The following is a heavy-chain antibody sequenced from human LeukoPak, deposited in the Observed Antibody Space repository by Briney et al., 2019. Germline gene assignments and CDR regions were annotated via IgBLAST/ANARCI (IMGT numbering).Heavy chain of an antibody. CDR1: GFTFSSYA. CDR3: ARDLLDIGWTEGGMDV. Sequence: GGSLRLSCAASGFTFSSYAMHWVRQAPGKGLEWVAVISYDGSNKYYADSVKGRFTISRDNSKNTLYLQMNSLRAEDTAVYYCARDLLDIGWTEGGMDVWGKGTTVTVSS. V-gene: IGHV3-30*01. CDR2: ISYDGSNK. D-gene: IGHD2-2*03. J-gene: IGHJ6*03.